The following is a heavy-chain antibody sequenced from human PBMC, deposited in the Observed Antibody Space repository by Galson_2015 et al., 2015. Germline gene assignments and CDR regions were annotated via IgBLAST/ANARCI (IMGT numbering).Heavy chain of an antibody. CDR2: ISYGGTNQ. Sequence: SLRLSCAASGFNFRSAYMDWVRQAPGRGLEWVAGISYGGTNQYYGASVKGRFTISRDNSKRTLYLQMNSLRTEDTAIYYCANTIAVAGKLLPGDS. D-gene: IGHD6-19*01. V-gene: IGHV3-30*18. CDR3: ANTIAVAGKLLPGDS. CDR1: GFNFRSAY. J-gene: IGHJ5*01.